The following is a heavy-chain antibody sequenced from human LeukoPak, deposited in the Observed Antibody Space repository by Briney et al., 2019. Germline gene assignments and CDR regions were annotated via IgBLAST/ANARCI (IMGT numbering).Heavy chain of an antibody. Sequence: PGGSLRLSCEASGFTFSSYSMNWVRQAPGKGLEWISYISTSTTTIYYANSVKGRFTISRDNAKNSLYLQMNSLRAEDTAVYYCAKDDAWLQYGDWGRGTLVTVSS. D-gene: IGHD5-24*01. CDR1: GFTFSSYS. CDR3: AKDDAWLQYGD. CDR2: ISTSTTTI. J-gene: IGHJ4*02. V-gene: IGHV3-48*04.